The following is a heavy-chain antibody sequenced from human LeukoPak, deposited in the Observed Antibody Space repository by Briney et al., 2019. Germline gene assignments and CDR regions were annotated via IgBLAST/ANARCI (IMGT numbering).Heavy chain of an antibody. J-gene: IGHJ4*02. CDR1: GFTVSSNY. Sequence: GGSLRLSCAASGFTVSSNYMSWVRQAPGKGLEWVSVIYSGGSTYYADSVKGRFTISRDNSKNTLYLQMNSLRAEDTAVYYCGREDILTGFDYWGQGTLVSVSS. D-gene: IGHD3-9*01. CDR2: IYSGGST. V-gene: IGHV3-53*01. CDR3: GREDILTGFDY.